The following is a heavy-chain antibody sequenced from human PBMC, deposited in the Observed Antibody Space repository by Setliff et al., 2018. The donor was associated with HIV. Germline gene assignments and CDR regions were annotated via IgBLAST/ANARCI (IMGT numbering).Heavy chain of an antibody. CDR3: ARDYYDSSGGTGY. V-gene: IGHV4-38-2*02. D-gene: IGHD3-22*01. CDR1: GYSISSGYY. CDR2: IYHSGST. J-gene: IGHJ4*02. Sequence: KPSETLSLTCTVSGYSISSGYYWGWIRQPPGKGLEWIGSIYHSGSTYYNPSLKSRVTISVDTSKNQFSLKLSSVTAADTAVYYCARDYYDSSGGTGYWGQGTLVTVSS.